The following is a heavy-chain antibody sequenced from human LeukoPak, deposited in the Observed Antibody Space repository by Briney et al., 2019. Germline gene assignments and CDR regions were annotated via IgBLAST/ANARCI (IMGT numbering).Heavy chain of an antibody. J-gene: IGHJ4*02. Sequence: GGSLRLSCAASGFTFSSYGMHWVRQAPGKGLEWVAVIWYDGSNKYYADSVKGRFTISRDNSKNTLYLQMNSLRAEDTAVYYCARDRGYYYGSGSYLRWGQGTLVTVSS. D-gene: IGHD3-10*01. CDR2: IWYDGSNK. CDR1: GFTFSSYG. CDR3: ARDRGYYYGSGSYLR. V-gene: IGHV3-33*01.